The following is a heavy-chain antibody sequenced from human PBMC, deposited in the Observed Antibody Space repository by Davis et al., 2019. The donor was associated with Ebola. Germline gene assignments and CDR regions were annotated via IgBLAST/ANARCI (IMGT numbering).Heavy chain of an antibody. V-gene: IGHV3-48*03. CDR3: ARGDRDDYVWGSYRRYFDY. J-gene: IGHJ4*02. Sequence: GESLKISCAASGFTFSSYEMNWVRQAPGKGLEWISYISSSGSTIYYADSVKGRFTISRDNAKNSLYLQMTSLSAEDTAVYYCARGDRDDYVWGSYRRYFDYWGQGTLVTVSS. D-gene: IGHD3-16*02. CDR1: GFTFSSYE. CDR2: ISSSGSTI.